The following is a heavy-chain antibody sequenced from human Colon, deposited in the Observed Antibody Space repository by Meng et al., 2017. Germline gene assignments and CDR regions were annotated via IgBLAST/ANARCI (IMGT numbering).Heavy chain of an antibody. V-gene: IGHV4-59*01. CDR1: GGSTSSYY. CDR3: ARGGYCGSYWAPENAFDI. CDR2: IYYSGST. J-gene: IGHJ3*02. D-gene: IGHD1-26*01. Sequence: GSLRPSCTVSGGSTSSYYWSWIRQPPGKGLEWIGYIYYSGSTNYNPSLKSRVTISVDPSKNQFSLKLSSVTAADTAVYYCARGGYCGSYWAPENAFDIWGQGTMVTVSS.